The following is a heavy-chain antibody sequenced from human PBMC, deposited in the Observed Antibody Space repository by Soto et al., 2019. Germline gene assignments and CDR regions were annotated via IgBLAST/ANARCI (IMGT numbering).Heavy chain of an antibody. D-gene: IGHD1-26*01. V-gene: IGHV1-69*13. CDR3: AKTNSGSEDYYGMDV. Sequence: ASVKVSCKASGGTFSSYAISWVRQAPGQGLEWMGGIIPIFGTANYAQKFQGRVTITADESTSTAYMELSSLRSEDTAVYYCAKTNSGSEDYYGMDVWGQGTTVTVSS. CDR2: IIPIFGTA. CDR1: GGTFSSYA. J-gene: IGHJ6*02.